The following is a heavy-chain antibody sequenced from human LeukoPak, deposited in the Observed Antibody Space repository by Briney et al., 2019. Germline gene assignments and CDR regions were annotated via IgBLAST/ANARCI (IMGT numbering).Heavy chain of an antibody. CDR3: ARALGYDYIWGSYRY. CDR1: GYTLTTYS. D-gene: IGHD3-16*02. Sequence: ASVKVSCKASGYTLTTYSISWVRQAPGQGLKWMGWISAYNDNTNYAQKVQGRVTMTTDTSTSTAYMELRSLRSDDTAVYYCARALGYDYIWGSYRYWGQGTLVTVSS. V-gene: IGHV1-18*01. CDR2: ISAYNDNT. J-gene: IGHJ4*02.